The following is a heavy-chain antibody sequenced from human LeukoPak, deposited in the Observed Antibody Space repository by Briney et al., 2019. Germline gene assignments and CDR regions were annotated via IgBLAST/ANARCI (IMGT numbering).Heavy chain of an antibody. J-gene: IGHJ4*02. CDR1: GGSISSYY. V-gene: IGHV4-59*08. Sequence: SETLSLTCTVSGGSISSYYWSWIRQPPGKGLEWIGYFYYSGSTNYNPSLKSRVTISVDTSKNQFSLKLSSVTAADPAVYYCARLVSRLRVIDYWGQGTLVTVSS. D-gene: IGHD3-16*01. CDR2: FYYSGST. CDR3: ARLVSRLRVIDY.